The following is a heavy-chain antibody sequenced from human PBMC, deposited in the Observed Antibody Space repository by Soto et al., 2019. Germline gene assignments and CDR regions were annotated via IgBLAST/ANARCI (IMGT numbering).Heavy chain of an antibody. CDR1: GGSISSYY. V-gene: IGHV4-59*01. J-gene: IGHJ4*02. CDR2: IYYSGST. CDR3: ARDDMYSSSFDY. D-gene: IGHD6-6*01. Sequence: SETLSLTCTVSGGSISSYYWSWIRQPPGKGLEWIGYIYYSGSTNYNPSLKSRVTISVDTSKNQFSLKLSSVTAADTAVYYCARDDMYSSSFDYWGQGTLVTVSS.